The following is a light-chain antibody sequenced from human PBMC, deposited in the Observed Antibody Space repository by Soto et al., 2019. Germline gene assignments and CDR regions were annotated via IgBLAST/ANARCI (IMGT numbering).Light chain of an antibody. Sequence: QSALTQPASVSGSPGQSITISCTGTSSDVGGYNYVSWYQQHPGKAPKLMIYEVSNRPSGVSNRFSGSKSGNTASLTISGLQDEEEAASYCSSYKSRSTYVFGTGTKVTVL. CDR3: SSYKSRSTYV. CDR1: SSDVGGYNY. CDR2: EVS. J-gene: IGLJ1*01. V-gene: IGLV2-14*01.